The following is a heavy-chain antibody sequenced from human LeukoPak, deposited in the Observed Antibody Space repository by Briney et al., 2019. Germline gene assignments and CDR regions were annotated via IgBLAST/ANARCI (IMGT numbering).Heavy chain of an antibody. CDR1: GGSFSGYY. J-gene: IGHJ4*02. CDR3: ARGPAKDRRWDY. CDR2: MNNSGST. Sequence: SETLSLTCAFYGGSFSGYYWNWIRQPPGKGLEWIGEMNNSGSTNYNPTLKSRVTISVDTSKNQFSLKLSSVTAADTAVYYCARGPAKDRRWDYWGQGTLVTVSS. D-gene: IGHD2-15*01. V-gene: IGHV4-34*01.